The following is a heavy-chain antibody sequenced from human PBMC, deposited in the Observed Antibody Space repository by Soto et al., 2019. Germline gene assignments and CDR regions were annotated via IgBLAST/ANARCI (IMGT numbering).Heavy chain of an antibody. CDR1: GGSISSGGYY. CDR2: IYYSGST. V-gene: IGHV4-31*03. CDR3: ARTEENYDFWSGYRSLEG. D-gene: IGHD3-3*01. J-gene: IGHJ4*02. Sequence: QVQLQESGPGLVKPSQTLSLTCTVSGGSISSGGYYWSWIRQHPGKGLEWIGYIYYSGSTYYNPSLKSRVTISVDTSKNQFSLKLSSVAAADTAVYYCARTEENYDFWSGYRSLEGWGQGTLVTVSS.